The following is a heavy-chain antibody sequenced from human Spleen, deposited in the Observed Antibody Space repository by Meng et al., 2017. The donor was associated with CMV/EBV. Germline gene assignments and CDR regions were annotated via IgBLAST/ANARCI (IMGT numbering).Heavy chain of an antibody. CDR1: GYTFTTYG. CDR3: ARVDVGYYDILTGYYPIDY. Sequence: ASVKVSCKASGYTFTTYGISWVRQAPGQGLEWMGWISANNGNTNYAQKFQGRVTMTTDTSTSTAYMELRSLRSDDTAVYYCARVDVGYYDILTGYYPIDYWGQGTLVTVSS. D-gene: IGHD3-9*01. CDR2: ISANNGNT. J-gene: IGHJ4*02. V-gene: IGHV1-18*01.